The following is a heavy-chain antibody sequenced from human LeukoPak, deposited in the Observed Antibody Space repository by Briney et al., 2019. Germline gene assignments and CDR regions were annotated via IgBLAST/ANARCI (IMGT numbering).Heavy chain of an antibody. D-gene: IGHD6-19*01. CDR2: MNPNSGNT. Sequence: ASVKVSCKASGYTFISYDFNWVRQATGQGLEWMGWMNPNSGNTGYEQKFQGRGTMTRNTSINTAYMELSSLRSEDTAVYYCARGYKPGYSSGWSIFDYWGQGALVTVSS. CDR1: GYTFISYD. CDR3: ARGYKPGYSSGWSIFDY. V-gene: IGHV1-8*01. J-gene: IGHJ4*02.